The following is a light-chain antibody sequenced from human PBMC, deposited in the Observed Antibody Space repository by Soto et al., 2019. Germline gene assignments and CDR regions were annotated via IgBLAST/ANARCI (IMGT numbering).Light chain of an antibody. Sequence: EIVLTQSPGTLSLSSVEIATLSFMASQSVSSSYLAWYQQKPGQAPRLLIYGASTRATGIPARFSGSGSGTEFTLTISSLQSEDFAVYYCQQYNNWPITFGQGTRLEI. CDR1: QSVSSSY. V-gene: IGKV3-15*01. J-gene: IGKJ5*01. CDR3: QQYNNWPIT. CDR2: GAS.